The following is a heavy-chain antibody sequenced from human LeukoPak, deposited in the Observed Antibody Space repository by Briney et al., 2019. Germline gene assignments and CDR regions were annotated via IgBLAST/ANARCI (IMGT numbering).Heavy chain of an antibody. Sequence: SETLSLTCTVSGGSISSYYWSWIRQPAGKGLEWIGRIYTSGSTNYNPSLKSRVTMSVDTSKNQFSLKLSSVTAADTAVYYCARDGWDSSWYRTYWYFDLWGRGTLVTVSS. J-gene: IGHJ2*01. D-gene: IGHD6-13*01. CDR3: ARDGWDSSWYRTYWYFDL. CDR2: IYTSGST. CDR1: GGSISSYY. V-gene: IGHV4-4*07.